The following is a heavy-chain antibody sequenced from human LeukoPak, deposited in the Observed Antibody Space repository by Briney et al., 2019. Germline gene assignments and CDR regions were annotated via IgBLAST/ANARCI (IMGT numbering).Heavy chain of an antibody. V-gene: IGHV1-46*01. Sequence: ASLKVSCKAFGYTFTGYWMHWVRQAPGQGPEGMGVISPSGGSTIYAQKFQGRVTMTRDMSTTTDYMELSSLRSEDTAVYYCARDNSVGDIAWWFDPWGQGTLVTVSS. D-gene: IGHD3-16*02. CDR1: GYTFTGYW. J-gene: IGHJ5*02. CDR2: ISPSGGST. CDR3: ARDNSVGDIAWWFDP.